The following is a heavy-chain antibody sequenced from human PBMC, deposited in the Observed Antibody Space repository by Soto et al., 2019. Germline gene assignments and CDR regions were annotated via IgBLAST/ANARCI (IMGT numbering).Heavy chain of an antibody. CDR2: ISSSSSTI. J-gene: IGHJ4*02. D-gene: IGHD2-15*01. Sequence: GGSLSLSCAASGFTFSSYSMNWVRQAPGKGLEWVSYISSSSSTIYYADSVKGRFTISRDNAKNSLYLQMNSLRAEDTAVYYCARVVVALFDYWGQGTLVTVSS. CDR1: GFTFSSYS. CDR3: ARVVVALFDY. V-gene: IGHV3-48*01.